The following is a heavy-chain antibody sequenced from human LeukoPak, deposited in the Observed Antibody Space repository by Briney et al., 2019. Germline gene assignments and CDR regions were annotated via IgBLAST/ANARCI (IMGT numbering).Heavy chain of an antibody. Sequence: PGGSLRLSCAASGFTFSDYYMSWIRQAPGKGLEWVSYISSSDTYTNYADSVKGRFTISRDNSKNTLYLQMNSLRAEDTAVYYCAKDDALYSSGWYVRGDFDYWGQGTLVTVSS. CDR2: ISSSDTYT. CDR3: AKDDALYSSGWYVRGDFDY. CDR1: GFTFSDYY. D-gene: IGHD6-19*01. V-gene: IGHV3-11*06. J-gene: IGHJ4*02.